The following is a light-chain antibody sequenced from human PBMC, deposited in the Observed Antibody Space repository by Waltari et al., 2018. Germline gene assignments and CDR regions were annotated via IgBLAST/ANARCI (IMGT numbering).Light chain of an antibody. CDR2: EVT. J-gene: IGLJ2*01. Sequence: QSALTQPPSASGSPGQSVTISCTGTSSDVGGYNYVSWYQHYPGKAPKLMIYEVTKRRWGVPDRFSGAKSGNTDSLTVSGLLAEDEADYYCASYEGTKSVIFGGGTKLTVL. CDR1: SSDVGGYNY. V-gene: IGLV2-8*01. CDR3: ASYEGTKSVI.